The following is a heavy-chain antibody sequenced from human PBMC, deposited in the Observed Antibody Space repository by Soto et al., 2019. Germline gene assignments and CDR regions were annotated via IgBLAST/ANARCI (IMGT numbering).Heavy chain of an antibody. J-gene: IGHJ4*02. D-gene: IGHD3-22*01. CDR2: TYYRSKWYN. CDR3: ARELTYSGYDS. Sequence: SQTLSLTCAISGDSVSSNTPAWNWIRQSPSRGLEWLGRTYYRSKWYNDYAVSVKSRITIKPDTSKNQFSLQLNSVTPEDTAVYYCARELTYSGYDSWGQGTLVTVSS. V-gene: IGHV6-1*01. CDR1: GDSVSSNTPA.